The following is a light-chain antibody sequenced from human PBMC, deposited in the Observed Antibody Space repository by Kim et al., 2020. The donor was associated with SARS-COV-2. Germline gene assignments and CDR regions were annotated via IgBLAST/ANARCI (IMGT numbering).Light chain of an antibody. CDR3: QQYNSYPWT. V-gene: IGKV1-5*01. Sequence: GDRVTITCRSSQSISSWLAWYQQKPGKAPKLLIYDASSLESGVPSRVSGSVSGTEFTLTISSLQPDDFATYYCQQYNSYPWTFGQGTKVDIK. J-gene: IGKJ1*01. CDR2: DAS. CDR1: QSISSW.